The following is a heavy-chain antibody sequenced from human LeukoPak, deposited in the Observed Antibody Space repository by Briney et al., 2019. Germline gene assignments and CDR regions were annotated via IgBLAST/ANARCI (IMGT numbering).Heavy chain of an antibody. CDR2: ISYDGSNK. V-gene: IGHV3-30*18. J-gene: IGHJ4*02. D-gene: IGHD2-15*01. CDR3: AKAAIVVVVAATLPDY. CDR1: GFTFSSYG. Sequence: PGRSLRLSCAASGFTFSSYGMHWVRQAPGKGLEWVAVISYDGSNKYYADSVKGRFTISRGNSKNTLYLQMNSLRAEDTAVYYCAKAAIVVVVAATLPDYWGQGTLVTVSS.